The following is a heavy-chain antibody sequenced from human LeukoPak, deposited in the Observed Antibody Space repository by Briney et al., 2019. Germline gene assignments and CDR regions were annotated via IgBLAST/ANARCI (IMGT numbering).Heavy chain of an antibody. D-gene: IGHD2-15*01. Sequence: ASVKVSCKASGYTLTAYYIYWVRQAPGQGLEWMGRINPNSGCTDYAQNFQGRVTITRDTSISTAYMELSRLRSDDKAVYYCARGYCSGGTCYLVENWLDPWGQGTLVTVSS. J-gene: IGHJ5*02. CDR2: INPNSGCT. CDR3: ARGYCSGGTCYLVENWLDP. V-gene: IGHV1-2*06. CDR1: GYTLTAYY.